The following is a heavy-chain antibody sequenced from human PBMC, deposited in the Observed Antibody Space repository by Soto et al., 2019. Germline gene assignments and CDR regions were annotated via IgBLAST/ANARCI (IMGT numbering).Heavy chain of an antibody. Sequence: GGSLRLSCAASGFTFSSYAMHWVRQAPGKGLEWVAVISYDGSNKYYADSVKGRFTISRDNSKNTLYLQMNSLRAEDTAVYYCARDTGDYAHPPRGYYYYGMDVWGQGTTVTVSS. CDR1: GFTFSSYA. CDR2: ISYDGSNK. CDR3: ARDTGDYAHPPRGYYYYGMDV. V-gene: IGHV3-30-3*01. D-gene: IGHD4-17*01. J-gene: IGHJ6*02.